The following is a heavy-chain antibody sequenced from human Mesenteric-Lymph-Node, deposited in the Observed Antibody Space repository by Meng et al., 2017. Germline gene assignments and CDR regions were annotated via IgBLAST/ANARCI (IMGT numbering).Heavy chain of an antibody. Sequence: SVKVSCKASGGTFSSYAISWVRQAPGQGLEWMGGIIPIFGTANYAQKFQGRVTITADESTSTAYMELSSLRSEDTAVYYCARGLHYDSSGYYDAFDIWGQGTMVTVSS. V-gene: IGHV1-69*13. CDR2: IIPIFGTA. D-gene: IGHD3-22*01. J-gene: IGHJ3*02. CDR3: ARGLHYDSSGYYDAFDI. CDR1: GGTFSSYA.